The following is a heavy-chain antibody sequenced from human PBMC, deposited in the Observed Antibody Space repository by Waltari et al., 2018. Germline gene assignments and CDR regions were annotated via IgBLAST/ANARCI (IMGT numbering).Heavy chain of an antibody. V-gene: IGHV1-18*04. CDR1: GYTFTSYG. CDR3: ARHYDSSGYYLDDYYYGMDV. CDR2: ISAYNGNT. J-gene: IGHJ6*02. Sequence: QVQLVQSGAEVKKPGASVKVSCKASGYTFTSYGISWVRQAPGHGLEWMGWISAYNGNTNYAQKLKGRVTMTTDTSTSTAYMELRSLRSDDTAVYYCARHYDSSGYYLDDYYYGMDVWGQGTTVTVSS. D-gene: IGHD3-22*01.